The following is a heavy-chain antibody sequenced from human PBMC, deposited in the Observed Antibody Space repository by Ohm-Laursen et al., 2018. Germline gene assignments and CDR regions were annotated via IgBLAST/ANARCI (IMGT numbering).Heavy chain of an antibody. CDR1: GFTFSSYG. Sequence: SLRLSCAASGFTFSSYGMHWVRQAPGKGLEWVAVISYDGSNKYYADSVKGRFTISRDNSKNTLYLQMNSLRAEDTAVYYCAKDDYYDSSGYYYYYYGMDVWGQGTTVTVSS. CDR2: ISYDGSNK. CDR3: AKDDYYDSSGYYYYYYGMDV. D-gene: IGHD3-22*01. J-gene: IGHJ6*02. V-gene: IGHV3-30*18.